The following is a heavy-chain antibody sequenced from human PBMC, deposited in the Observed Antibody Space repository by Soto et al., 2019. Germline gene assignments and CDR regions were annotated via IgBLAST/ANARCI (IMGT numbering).Heavy chain of an antibody. CDR2: MYSGGIT. CDR1: GFTVSSNY. Sequence: GGSLRLSCAASGFTVSSNYMSWVHQAPGKGLEWVSVMYSGGITYYADSVRGRFTISRDNSKNTLYLQMNSLRAEDTAVYYCARESSGASYYYFGLDVWGQGTTVTVSS. D-gene: IGHD3-10*01. V-gene: IGHV3-53*01. J-gene: IGHJ6*02. CDR3: ARESSGASYYYFGLDV.